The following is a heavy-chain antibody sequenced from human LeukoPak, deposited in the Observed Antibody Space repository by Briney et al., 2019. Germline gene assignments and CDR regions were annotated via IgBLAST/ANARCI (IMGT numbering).Heavy chain of an antibody. CDR1: GFTFSSYW. Sequence: GGSLRLSCAASGFTFSSYWMSWVRQAPGKGLEWVANIKQDKSEKYYLDSVKGRFTIFRDNAKNSLYLQMNSLRAEDTAIYYCAKEDGVTMIVVARGMDAWGKGTTVTVSS. D-gene: IGHD3-22*01. J-gene: IGHJ6*03. CDR2: IKQDKSEK. V-gene: IGHV3-7*03. CDR3: AKEDGVTMIVVARGMDA.